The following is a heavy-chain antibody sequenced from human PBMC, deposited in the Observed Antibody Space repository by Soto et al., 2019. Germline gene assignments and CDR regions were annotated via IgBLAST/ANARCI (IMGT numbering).Heavy chain of an antibody. CDR2: TYYSGNT. CDR3: ARGGSPGYNWFDP. CDR1: GGSISSGYYY. Sequence: PSETLSLTCSVSGGSISSGYYYWSWIRQPPGKGLEWIGNTYYSGNTYYNPSLKSRVTISVGTSKNQFSLKLSSVTAADTAVYYCARGGSPGYNWFDPWGQGTLVTVSS. J-gene: IGHJ5*02. D-gene: IGHD2-15*01. V-gene: IGHV4-30-4*01.